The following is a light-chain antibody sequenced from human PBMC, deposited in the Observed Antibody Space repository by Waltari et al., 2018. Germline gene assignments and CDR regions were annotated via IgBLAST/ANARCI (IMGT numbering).Light chain of an antibody. CDR2: EAT. J-gene: IGLJ1*01. CDR3: CSYTGSSTSYG. CDR1: STSLASYNL. V-gene: IGLV2-23*01. Sequence: QSALSQTASVSGSPGQSLTITCTGASTSLASYNLFAWYQHHPNRAPKLIIYEATKRPSGISHRFSGAKSGATASLRISGLQADDEADYYCCSYTGSSTSYGCGGGTKVTVL.